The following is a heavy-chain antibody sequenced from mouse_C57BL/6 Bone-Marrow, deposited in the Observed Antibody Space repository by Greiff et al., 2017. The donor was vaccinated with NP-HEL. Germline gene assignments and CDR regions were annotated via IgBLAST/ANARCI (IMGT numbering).Heavy chain of an antibody. CDR1: GYAFSSSW. CDR3: ASLLGHWFAY. CDR2: IYPGDGDT. V-gene: IGHV1-82*01. J-gene: IGHJ3*01. Sequence: VQLQQSGPELVKPGASVKISCKASGYAFSSSWLNWVKQRPGKGLEWIGRIYPGDGDTNYNGKFKGKDTLTADKSSSTAYMQTRSQTSEDYGVYFCASLLGHWFAYWGQGTLVTVSA. D-gene: IGHD4-1*01.